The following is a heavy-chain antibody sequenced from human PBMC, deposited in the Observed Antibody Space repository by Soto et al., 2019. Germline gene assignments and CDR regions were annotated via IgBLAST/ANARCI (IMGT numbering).Heavy chain of an antibody. CDR1: GFTFSSYS. CDR3: VRGIHYYDSSGYHGY. CDR2: ISSSSSYI. V-gene: IGHV3-21*01. Sequence: EVQLVESGGGLVKPGGSLRLSCAASGFTFSSYSMNWVRQAPGKGLEWVSFISSSSSYIYYADSVKGRFTISRDNAKNSLYLQMNSLRAEDTAVYYCVRGIHYYDSSGYHGYWGQGTLVTVSS. J-gene: IGHJ4*02. D-gene: IGHD3-22*01.